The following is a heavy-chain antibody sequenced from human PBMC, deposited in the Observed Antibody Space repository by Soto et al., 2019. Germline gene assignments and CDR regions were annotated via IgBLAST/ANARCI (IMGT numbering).Heavy chain of an antibody. CDR3: ARSHGSSGNGAFDI. D-gene: IGHD6-13*01. V-gene: IGHV3-21*03. Sequence: LRLSCAASGFTFSSYTMNWVRQAPGKGLEWVSSISGSSRYIHYADSVKGRFTISRDNAKNSLYLQMNSLRAEDTTVYYCARSHGSSGNGAFDIWGQGTMVTVSS. CDR1: GFTFSSYT. J-gene: IGHJ3*02. CDR2: ISGSSRYI.